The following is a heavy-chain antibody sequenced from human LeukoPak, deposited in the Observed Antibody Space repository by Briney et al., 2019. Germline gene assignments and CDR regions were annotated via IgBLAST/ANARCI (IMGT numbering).Heavy chain of an antibody. J-gene: IGHJ6*03. CDR2: FYTSGST. D-gene: IGHD3-16*01. CDR3: ARESPRRDYPGRSWSYYMDV. Sequence: SETLSLTCSVSGGSISSGSYYWSWIRQPAGKGLEWIGHFYTSGSTNYNPSLKSRVTISVDTSKNQFSLKLSSVTAADTAVYYCARESPRRDYPGRSWSYYMDVWGKGTTVTISS. CDR1: GGSISSGSYY. V-gene: IGHV4-61*09.